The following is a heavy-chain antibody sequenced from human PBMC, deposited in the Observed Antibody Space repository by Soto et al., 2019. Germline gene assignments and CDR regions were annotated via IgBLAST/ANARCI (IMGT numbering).Heavy chain of an antibody. CDR3: ARDNGESEYFQH. D-gene: IGHD4-17*01. J-gene: IGHJ1*01. CDR2: IIPIFGTA. CDR1: GGTFSSYA. V-gene: IGHV1-69*06. Sequence: GASVKVSCKASGGTFSSYAISWVRQAPGQGLEWMGGIIPIFGTANYAQKFQGRVTITADKSTSTAYMELSSLRSQDTAVYYCARDNGESEYFQHWGQGTLVTVSS.